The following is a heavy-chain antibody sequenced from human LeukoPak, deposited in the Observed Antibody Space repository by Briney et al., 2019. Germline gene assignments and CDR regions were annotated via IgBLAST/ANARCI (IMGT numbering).Heavy chain of an antibody. D-gene: IGHD2-2*02. CDR2: IRSKAYGGTT. J-gene: IGHJ4*02. CDR1: GFTFVDYA. CDR3: TRAKYQLLYLSND. Sequence: PGRSLRLSCTASGFTFVDYAMSWVRQAPGKGLEWVGFIRSKAYGGTTEYAASVKGRFTISRDDSKSIAYLQMNSLKTEDTAVYYCTRAKYQLLYLSNDWGQGTLVTVSS. V-gene: IGHV3-49*04.